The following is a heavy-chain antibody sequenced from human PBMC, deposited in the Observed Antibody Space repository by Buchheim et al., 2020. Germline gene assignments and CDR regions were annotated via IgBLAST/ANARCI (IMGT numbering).Heavy chain of an antibody. CDR1: GGSFSVYH. Sequence: QVQLQQWGAGLLKPSETLSLTCAVYGGSFSVYHWSWIRQPPGKGLEWIGEINHSGRTNYNPSLKSRLTISVDTSKAPFSLRLTSVTAADTSVYYCATRDYWGQGTL. CDR2: INHSGRT. V-gene: IGHV4-34*01. CDR3: ATRDY. J-gene: IGHJ4*02.